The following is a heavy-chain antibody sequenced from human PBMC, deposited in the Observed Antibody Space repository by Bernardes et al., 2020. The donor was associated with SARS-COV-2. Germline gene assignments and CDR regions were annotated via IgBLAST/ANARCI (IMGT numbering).Heavy chain of an antibody. V-gene: IGHV3-7*03. CDR1: GFTFSRFW. CDR3: ARANNYYDSSVLNY. Sequence: GGSLRLSCAASGFTFSRFWMSWVRQAPGKGLEWVASIKQDGSEKFYVDSVKGRFTISRDNAKNSLYLQMNSLRAEDTAVYYCARANNYYDSSVLNYWGQGTLVTVSS. CDR2: IKQDGSEK. J-gene: IGHJ4*02. D-gene: IGHD3-22*01.